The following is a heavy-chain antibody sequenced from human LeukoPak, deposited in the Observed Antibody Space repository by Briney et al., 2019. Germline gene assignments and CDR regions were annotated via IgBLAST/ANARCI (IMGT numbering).Heavy chain of an antibody. D-gene: IGHD3-10*01. CDR3: ARMIGRGVIITRSWFDP. CDR2: ISAYNGNT. CDR1: GYTFTSYG. Sequence: ASVKVSCKASGYTFTSYGISWVRQAPGQGLEWMGWISAYNGNTNYAQKLQGRVTMTTDTSTSTAYMELSRLRSDDTAVYYCARMIGRGVIITRSWFDPWGQGTLVTVSS. V-gene: IGHV1-18*01. J-gene: IGHJ5*02.